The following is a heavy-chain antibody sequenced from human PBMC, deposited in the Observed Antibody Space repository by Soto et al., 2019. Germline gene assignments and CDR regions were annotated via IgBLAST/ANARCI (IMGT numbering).Heavy chain of an antibody. V-gene: IGHV1-18*04. CDR2: ISAYNGNT. D-gene: IGHD3-10*01. CDR3: AREHYYGSGSYYRAEIDY. J-gene: IGHJ4*02. Sequence: EASVKVSCKASGYTFTSYGISWVRQAPGQGLEWMGWISAYNGNTNYAQKLQGRVTMTTDTSTSTAYMELRSLRSDDTAVYYCAREHYYGSGSYYRAEIDYWGQGTLVTVSS. CDR1: GYTFTSYG.